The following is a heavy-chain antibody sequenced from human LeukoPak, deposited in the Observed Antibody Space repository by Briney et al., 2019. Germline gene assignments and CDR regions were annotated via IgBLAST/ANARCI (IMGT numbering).Heavy chain of an antibody. CDR1: GVAISSYY. D-gene: IGHD6-13*01. J-gene: IGHJ4*02. CDR2: MYYSGST. Sequence: SETLSLTCTVSGVAISSYYWSWIRQPPGKGLEWIGYMYYSGSTNYNPSPKRRVTISLDTSKNHFSLTLSSVTAADTAVYYGAALYSSSWFLDDWGQGTLVTVSS. CDR3: AALYSSSWFLDD. V-gene: IGHV4-59*01.